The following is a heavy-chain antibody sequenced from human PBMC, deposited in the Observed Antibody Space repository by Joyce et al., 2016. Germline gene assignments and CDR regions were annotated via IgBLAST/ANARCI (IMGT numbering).Heavy chain of an antibody. D-gene: IGHD3-10*01. V-gene: IGHV1-69*08. CDR3: ATLSYGSGGHWFDP. CDR1: GGSFNRYS. CDR2: IIPILNTV. J-gene: IGHJ5*02. Sequence: QVQLVQSGAEVKKPGSSVKVSCKASGGSFNRYSFIWVRQAPGQGLEWMGRIIPILNTVSYTQKFQGRISITADAATKTVDMELSSLRSDDTAVFFCATLSYGSGGHWFDPWGQGTLVTVSS.